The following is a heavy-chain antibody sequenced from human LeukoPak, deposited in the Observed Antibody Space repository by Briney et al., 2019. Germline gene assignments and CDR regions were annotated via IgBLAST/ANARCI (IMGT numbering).Heavy chain of an antibody. D-gene: IGHD6-13*01. CDR2: PYYRSKWYN. Sequence: PSQTLSLTCAISGDSVSRLSTACNWIRQSPSRGLEWLGRPYYRSKWYNDYAVSVKSRITINPDTSKNQFSLQLNSVTPEDTAVYYCAREGDSSSWYFHDAFDIWAKGQWSPSLQ. CDR1: GDSVSRLSTA. CDR3: AREGDSSSWYFHDAFDI. J-gene: IGHJ3*02. V-gene: IGHV6-1*01.